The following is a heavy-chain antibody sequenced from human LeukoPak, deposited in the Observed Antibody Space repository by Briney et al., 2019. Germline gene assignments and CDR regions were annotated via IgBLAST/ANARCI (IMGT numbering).Heavy chain of an antibody. V-gene: IGHV5-51*01. J-gene: IGHJ3*02. CDR2: IYPGDSDT. CDR3: ARRPYSTSPGAFDI. D-gene: IGHD6-13*01. Sequence: GESLKISCKDSGYSFTSYWIGWVRQMPGKGLEWMGIIYPGDSDTRYSPSFQGQVTISADKSITTAYLQWSSLKASDTAMYYCARRPYSTSPGAFDIWGQGTMVTVSS. CDR1: GYSFTSYW.